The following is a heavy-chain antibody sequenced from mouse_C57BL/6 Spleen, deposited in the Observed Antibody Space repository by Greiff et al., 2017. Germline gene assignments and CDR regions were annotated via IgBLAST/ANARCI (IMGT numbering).Heavy chain of an antibody. V-gene: IGHV1-61*01. J-gene: IGHJ3*01. D-gene: IGHD1-1*01. Sequence: QVQLQQPGAELVRPGSSVKLSCKASGYTFTSYWMDWVKQRPGQGLEWIGNIYPSDSETHYNQKFKDKATLTVDKSSSPAYMQLSSLTSEDSAVYYCARKAYYGSGAYWGQGTLVTVSA. CDR3: ARKAYYGSGAY. CDR1: GYTFTSYW. CDR2: IYPSDSET.